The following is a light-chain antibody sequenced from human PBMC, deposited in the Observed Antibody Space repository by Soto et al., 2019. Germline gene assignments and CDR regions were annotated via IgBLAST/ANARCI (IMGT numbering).Light chain of an antibody. J-gene: IGLJ3*02. V-gene: IGLV1-40*01. Sequence: QSVLTQPPSVSGAPGQRVTISCTGYNSNIGAGYDVHWYQQLPGTAPKLLIYGNSNRPSGVPDRFSASKSGTSASLAITGLQAEDEADYYCQSYDSSLSGGVFGGRTKLTVL. CDR1: NSNIGAGYD. CDR3: QSYDSSLSGGV. CDR2: GNS.